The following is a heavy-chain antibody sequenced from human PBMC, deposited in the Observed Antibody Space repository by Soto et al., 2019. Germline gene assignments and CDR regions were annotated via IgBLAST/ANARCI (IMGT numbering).Heavy chain of an antibody. Sequence: SATMFLTCAVDGRACSCYYWTWIRQPPGTGLEWIGEINHSGSTNYNPSLKSRVTISVDTSKNQFSLKLSSVTAADTAVYYCARVPDYRGQGTLVTVS. J-gene: IGHJ4*02. CDR3: ARVPDY. V-gene: IGHV4-34*01. CDR1: GRACSCYY. CDR2: INHSGST.